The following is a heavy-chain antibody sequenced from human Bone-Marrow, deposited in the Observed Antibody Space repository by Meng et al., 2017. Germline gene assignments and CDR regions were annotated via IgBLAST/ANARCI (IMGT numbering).Heavy chain of an antibody. V-gene: IGHV3-30*07. CDR2: ISYDGSNK. Sequence: VTLVESGGGLVKPGRSLRLSCAASGFTFSTYAMHWVRQAPGKGLEWVAVISYDGSNKYYADSVKGRFTISRDNSKDTLYLQMNSLKTEDTAVYYCTASPATEYWGQGTLVTVSS. D-gene: IGHD1-26*01. J-gene: IGHJ4*02. CDR1: GFTFSTYA. CDR3: TASPATEY.